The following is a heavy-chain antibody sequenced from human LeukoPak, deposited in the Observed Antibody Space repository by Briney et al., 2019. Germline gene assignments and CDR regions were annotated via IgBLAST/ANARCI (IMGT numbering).Heavy chain of an antibody. CDR3: AKEMYSSSSWDWFDP. J-gene: IGHJ5*02. Sequence: GGSLRLSCAASGFTFSSYGMHWVRQAPGKGLEWVAVISYDGSNKYYAHSVKGRFTISRDNSKNTLYLQMNSLRAEDTAVYYCAKEMYSSSSWDWFDPWGQGTLVTVSS. CDR2: ISYDGSNK. V-gene: IGHV3-30*18. CDR1: GFTFSSYG. D-gene: IGHD6-6*01.